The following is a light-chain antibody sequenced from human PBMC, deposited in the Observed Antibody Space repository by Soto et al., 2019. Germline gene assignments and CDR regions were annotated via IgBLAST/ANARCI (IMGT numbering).Light chain of an antibody. Sequence: QSVLTQPPSASGTPGQRVPISCSGSSSNIGSNTGNWYQQLPGTAPKLLIYSNNQRPSGVPDRFSGSKSGTSASLAISGLQSEDEADYYCAAWDDSLNGPNYVFGTGTKLTVL. CDR2: SNN. CDR3: AAWDDSLNGPNYV. CDR1: SSNIGSNT. V-gene: IGLV1-44*01. J-gene: IGLJ1*01.